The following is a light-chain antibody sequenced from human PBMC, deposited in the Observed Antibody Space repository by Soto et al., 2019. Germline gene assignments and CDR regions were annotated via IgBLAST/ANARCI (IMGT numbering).Light chain of an antibody. CDR2: GNS. Sequence: QSVLTQPPSVSGAPGQRVTISCTGSSFNIGAGSDVHWYQQLPGTAPKLLIYGNSNRPSGVPDRFSGSKSGTSASLAITGLQAEDEADYYCQSYDNSLSGHVVFGGGTKLTVL. CDR1: SFNIGAGSD. J-gene: IGLJ2*01. CDR3: QSYDNSLSGHVV. V-gene: IGLV1-40*01.